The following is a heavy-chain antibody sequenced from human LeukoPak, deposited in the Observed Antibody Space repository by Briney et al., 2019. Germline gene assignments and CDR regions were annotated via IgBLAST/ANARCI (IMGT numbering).Heavy chain of an antibody. V-gene: IGHV1-24*01. D-gene: IGHD6-19*01. CDR3: ATDLVYSGSGRSWGFFDY. CDR2: FDSENNKM. Sequence: ASVKVSCKISGYSLTDLSIHWVWEAPGEGLEWMGGFDSENNKMVYSQKFQGRVTMTEDTSADAAYMELTSLRSDDTAVYFCATDLVYSGSGRSWGFFDYWGQGTLVIVSS. J-gene: IGHJ4*02. CDR1: GYSLTDLS.